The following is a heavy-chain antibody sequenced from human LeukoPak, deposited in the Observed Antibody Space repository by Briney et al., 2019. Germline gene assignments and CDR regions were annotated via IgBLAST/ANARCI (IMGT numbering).Heavy chain of an antibody. CDR1: GDSSRSGAYY. CDR3: AAWAVGSIFGVFEY. Sequence: SETLSLTCTVSGDSSRSGAYYWSWIRQHPGKGLVWIGYIDYSGTTYYNPSLKSRTLISEDTSKTQFSLQLTSVTAADTALYFCAAWAVGSIFGVFEYWGQGTQVIVSS. D-gene: IGHD3-3*01. V-gene: IGHV4-31*03. J-gene: IGHJ4*02. CDR2: IDYSGTT.